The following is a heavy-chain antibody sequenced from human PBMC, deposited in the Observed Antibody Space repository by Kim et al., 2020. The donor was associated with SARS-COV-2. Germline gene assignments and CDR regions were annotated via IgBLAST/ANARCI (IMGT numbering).Heavy chain of an antibody. CDR3: ARESRRQGRPPEFDP. J-gene: IGHJ5*02. Sequence: SETLSLTCTVSGGSISSGGYYWSWIRQHPGKGLEWIGYIYYSGSTYYNPSLKSRVTISVDTSKNQFSLKLSSVTAADTAVYYCARESRRQGRPPEFDPWGQGTLVTVSS. D-gene: IGHD6-6*01. CDR1: GGSISSGGYY. V-gene: IGHV4-31*03. CDR2: IYYSGST.